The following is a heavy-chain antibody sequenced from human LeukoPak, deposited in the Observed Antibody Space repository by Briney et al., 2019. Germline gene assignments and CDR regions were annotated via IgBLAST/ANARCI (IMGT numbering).Heavy chain of an antibody. D-gene: IGHD3-22*01. CDR2: INPSGGST. Sequence: GASVKVSCKASGYTFTSYYMHWVRQAPVQGLEWMGIINPSGGSTSYAQKFQGRVTMTRDTSTSTVYMELSSLRSEDTAVYYCARDDYLAKNTMIQGYWGQGTLVTVSS. J-gene: IGHJ4*02. V-gene: IGHV1-46*01. CDR1: GYTFTSYY. CDR3: ARDDYLAKNTMIQGY.